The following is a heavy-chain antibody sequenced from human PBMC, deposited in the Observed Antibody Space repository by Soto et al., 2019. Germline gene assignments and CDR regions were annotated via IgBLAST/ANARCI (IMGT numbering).Heavy chain of an antibody. Sequence: ASMKVSCKVSGYTLTELSMHWVRQAPGKGLEWKGGFDPEDGETIYAQKFQGKVTMTEDTSTDTAYMELSSLRSEDTAVYYCATRLLGETLNWFDPWGQGTLVTVSS. CDR3: ATRLLGETLNWFDP. J-gene: IGHJ5*02. D-gene: IGHD4-17*01. CDR2: FDPEDGET. V-gene: IGHV1-24*01. CDR1: GYTLTELS.